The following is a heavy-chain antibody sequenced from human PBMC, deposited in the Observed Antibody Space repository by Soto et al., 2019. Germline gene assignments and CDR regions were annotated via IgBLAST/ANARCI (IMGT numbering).Heavy chain of an antibody. CDR1: GYTFTSYG. CDR3: ARDLVGLGDPLVGHRKKNYFDS. D-gene: IGHD1-26*01. Sequence: QVQLVQSGAEVKKPGASVKVSCKASGYTFTSYGISWVRQAPGQGLEWMGWISAYNGNTNYAQKLQGRVTMTTDTTMSKANMELTSLRSDDTAVYYGARDLVGLGDPLVGHRKKNYFDSCGQGTLVTVSS. V-gene: IGHV1-18*01. CDR2: ISAYNGNT. J-gene: IGHJ4*02.